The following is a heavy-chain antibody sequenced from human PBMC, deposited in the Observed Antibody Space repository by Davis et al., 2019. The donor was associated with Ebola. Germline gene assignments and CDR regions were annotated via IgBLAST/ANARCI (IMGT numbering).Heavy chain of an antibody. CDR1: CFTFSSYS. CDR3: ARGRNGFNCLDY. D-gene: IGHD5-24*01. CDR2: LYIGGNT. V-gene: IGHV3-53*01. J-gene: IGHJ4*02. Sequence: GASLKLSCASSCFTFSSYSMNWVRQAPGKGLEWVSSLYIGGNTYYADSVSGRFPVSRDESENIPYLQMSSLGAEDPAVYYCARGRNGFNCLDYWGQGILVTVSS.